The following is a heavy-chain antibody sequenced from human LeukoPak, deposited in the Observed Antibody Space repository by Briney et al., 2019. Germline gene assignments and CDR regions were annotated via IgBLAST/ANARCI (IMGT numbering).Heavy chain of an antibody. D-gene: IGHD6-19*01. CDR3: ARDTDTSGWSGAFDI. CDR2: INPSGGST. CDR1: GYTFTSYY. Sequence: ASVKVSCKASGYTFTSYYMHWVRQAPGQGLEWMGIINPSGGSTNYAQKFQGRVTMTRDTSTSTVHMELSSLRSEDTAMYYRARDTDTSGWSGAFDIWGQGTMVTVSS. V-gene: IGHV1-46*01. J-gene: IGHJ3*02.